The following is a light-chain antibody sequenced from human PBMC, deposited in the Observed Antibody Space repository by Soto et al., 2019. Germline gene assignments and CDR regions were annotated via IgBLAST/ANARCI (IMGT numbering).Light chain of an antibody. V-gene: IGKV3-20*01. CDR1: QSVSSSY. CDR2: GAS. CDR3: HQYDSSPLT. J-gene: IGKJ4*01. Sequence: EIVLTQSPGTLSLSPGERATLSCRASQSVSSSYLAWYQQKPGQAPRLLIYGASSRATGIPDRFSGSGSGTDFTLTISRLEPEDFAVYYCHQYDSSPLTFVGGTKGEIK.